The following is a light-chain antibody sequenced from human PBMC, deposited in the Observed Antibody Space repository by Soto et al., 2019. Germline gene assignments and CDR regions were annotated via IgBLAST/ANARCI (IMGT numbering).Light chain of an antibody. CDR3: TSYTSSSPLDV. CDR1: SSDVGGYNY. Sequence: QSVLTQPASVSGSPGQSITISCTGTSSDVGGYNYVSWYQQHPGKAPKLMIYEVSNRPSGVSNRFSGSKSGHTASLTISGLQSEDEADYFCTSYTSSSPLDVFGTGTKLTVL. J-gene: IGLJ1*01. V-gene: IGLV2-14*01. CDR2: EVS.